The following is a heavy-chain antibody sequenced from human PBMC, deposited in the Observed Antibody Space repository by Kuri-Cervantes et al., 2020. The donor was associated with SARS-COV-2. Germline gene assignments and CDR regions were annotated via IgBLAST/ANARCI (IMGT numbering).Heavy chain of an antibody. Sequence: ASVKVSCKASGYTFVIYGITWVRQAPGQGLEWMGWISPYNGNENYAQKFQGRVNLTTETSTNTTYMELISLRSEDTAVYYCASDFYRSSWQGNYYYMDVWGNGTTGTVSS. CDR1: GYTFVIYG. CDR3: ASDFYRSSWQGNYYYMDV. J-gene: IGHJ6*03. V-gene: IGHV1-18*01. CDR2: ISPYNGNE. D-gene: IGHD6-13*01.